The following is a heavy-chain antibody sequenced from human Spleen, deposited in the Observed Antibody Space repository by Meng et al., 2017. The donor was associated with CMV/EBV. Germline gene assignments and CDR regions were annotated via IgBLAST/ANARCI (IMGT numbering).Heavy chain of an antibody. CDR1: GFTFSSYS. J-gene: IGHJ6*02. D-gene: IGHD4/OR15-4a*01. V-gene: IGHV3-30*03. Sequence: GESLKISCAASGFTFSSYSMHWVRQAPGKGLEWVAVTSYDGSNKYYVDSGKGRFTITRDNSKNTLYLQMNSLTAEDTSVYYCARHSTISTRTYPDYGMDVWGQGTTVTVSS. CDR2: TSYDGSNK. CDR3: ARHSTISTRTYPDYGMDV.